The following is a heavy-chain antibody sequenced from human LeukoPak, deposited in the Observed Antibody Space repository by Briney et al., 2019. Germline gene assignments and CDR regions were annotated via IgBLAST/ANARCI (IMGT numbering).Heavy chain of an antibody. J-gene: IGHJ4*02. D-gene: IGHD4/OR15-4a*01. CDR1: GFTFSSYA. Sequence: GGSLRLSCAASGFTFSSYAMTWVRQAPGEGLEWASVISGSGAYTQYADSVKGRFTISRDNSKNALYLQMNSLRAEDTAVYYCARLAMTTNLDYYFDFWGQGTLVTVSS. CDR2: ISGSGAYT. V-gene: IGHV3-23*01. CDR3: ARLAMTTNLDYYFDF.